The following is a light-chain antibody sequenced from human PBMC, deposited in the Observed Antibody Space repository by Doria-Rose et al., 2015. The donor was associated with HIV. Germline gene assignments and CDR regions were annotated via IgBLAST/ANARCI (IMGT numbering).Light chain of an antibody. J-gene: IGKJ4*01. V-gene: IGKV3-15*01. CDR3: QQYNNWPPLT. CDR2: GSS. CDR1: QSVGNN. Sequence: AALSVSPGEKATLSCRASQSVGNNLAWYQQKPGQAPRLLISGSSTRATGIPARFSGSGSGTKFTLTISSLQSEDLAVYYCQQYNNWPPLTFGGGTKVESK.